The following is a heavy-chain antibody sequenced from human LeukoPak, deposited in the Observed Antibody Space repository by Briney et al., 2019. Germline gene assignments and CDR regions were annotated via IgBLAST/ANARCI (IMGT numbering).Heavy chain of an antibody. CDR1: GFSLSNYW. CDR2: ISPDGSQT. J-gene: IGHJ4*02. CDR3: VRSLRSADF. V-gene: IGHV3-74*01. Sequence: QPGRSLRLSCAASGFSLSNYWMHWVRQAPGKGLMWVSQISPDGSQTFYADSVKGRFTISRDNAKNTLFLQMDSLRAEDTALYYSVRSLRSADFWGQGTLVTVSS.